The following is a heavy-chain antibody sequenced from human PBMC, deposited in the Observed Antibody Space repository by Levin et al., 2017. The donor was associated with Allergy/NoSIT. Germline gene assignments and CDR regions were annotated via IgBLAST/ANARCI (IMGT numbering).Heavy chain of an antibody. J-gene: IGHJ2*01. V-gene: IGHV3-30-3*01. CDR2: ISYDGSTT. D-gene: IGHD6-13*01. CDR1: GFTFRRHA. Sequence: SGGSLRLSCAASGFTFRRHAIHWVRQAPGKGLEWVAVISYDGSTTYYANSVRGRFSISRDNSKNTLYLQMNSLRAEDTAVYYCARDVGQQLFYWYFDLWGRGTLVSVFS. CDR3: ARDVGQQLFYWYFDL.